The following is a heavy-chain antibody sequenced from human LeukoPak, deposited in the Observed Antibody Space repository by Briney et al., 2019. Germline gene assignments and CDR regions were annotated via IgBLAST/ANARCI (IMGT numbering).Heavy chain of an antibody. J-gene: IGHJ6*02. Sequence: GGSLRLSCAASGFAFSDYYMSWIRQAPGKGLEWVSYISSSGSTIYYADSVKGRFTISRDNAKNSLYLQMNSLSAEDTAVYYCARVRPSPPYYYGMDVWGQGTTVTVSS. V-gene: IGHV3-11*01. CDR2: ISSSGSTI. CDR3: ARVRPSPPYYYGMDV. CDR1: GFAFSDYY.